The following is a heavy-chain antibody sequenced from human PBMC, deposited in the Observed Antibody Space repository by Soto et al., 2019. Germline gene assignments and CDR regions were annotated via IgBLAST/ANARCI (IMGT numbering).Heavy chain of an antibody. D-gene: IGHD4-4*01. J-gene: IGHJ4*02. CDR2: IRGSSTTT. CDR3: ANSDSNYAWDFDY. CDR1: GFTFSNYH. Sequence: GGSLRLSCAASGFTFSNYHMHWVRQAPGKGLEWVAYIRGSSTTTYYADSVRGRFTISRDNSKNTLYLQMNSLRAEDTAVYYCANSDSNYAWDFDYWGQGTLVTVSS. V-gene: IGHV3-48*01.